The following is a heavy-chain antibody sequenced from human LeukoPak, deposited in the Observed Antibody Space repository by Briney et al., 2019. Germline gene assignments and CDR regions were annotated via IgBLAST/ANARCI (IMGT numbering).Heavy chain of an antibody. D-gene: IGHD1-26*01. CDR2: INPSGGST. CDR1: GYTFTIYY. V-gene: IGHV1-46*01. Sequence: ASVTVSFKASGYTFTIYYMHWVRQAPGQGQGWVGIINPSGGSTSYAQKFQGRVTMTRDTSTSTVYMELSSLRSEDTAVYYCARDASGSYFDYWGQGTLVTVSS. J-gene: IGHJ4*02. CDR3: ARDASGSYFDY.